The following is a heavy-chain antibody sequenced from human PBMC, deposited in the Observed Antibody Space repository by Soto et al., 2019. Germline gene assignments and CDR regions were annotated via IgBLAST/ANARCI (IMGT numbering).Heavy chain of an antibody. Sequence: QVQLVESGGGVVQPGKSLRLSCEASGFTFSSYGMHWVRQAPGKGLEWVAVIWYDGSNTFHADSVRGRFTISRDTSKNTLYVQMTNLRADDTALYYCARDGGYTVTPTYYCRGMDVWGRATAVTVSS. V-gene: IGHV3-33*01. CDR3: ARDGGYTVTPTYYCRGMDV. J-gene: IGHJ6*02. CDR2: IWYDGSNT. D-gene: IGHD4-4*01. CDR1: GFTFSSYG.